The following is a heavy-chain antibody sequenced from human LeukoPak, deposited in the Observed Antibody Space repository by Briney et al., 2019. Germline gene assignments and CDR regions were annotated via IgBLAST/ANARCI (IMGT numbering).Heavy chain of an antibody. Sequence: GESLKISCKGSGYNFTNYWISWVHQMPGKGLEWMGTIDPSDSYNNYNPSFQGHVTISADKSISTAYLQWSSLKASDTAMYYCARAYSRSRFDYWGQGTLVNVSS. CDR1: GYNFTNYW. CDR3: ARAYSRSRFDY. J-gene: IGHJ4*02. V-gene: IGHV5-10-1*01. CDR2: IDPSDSYN. D-gene: IGHD6-6*01.